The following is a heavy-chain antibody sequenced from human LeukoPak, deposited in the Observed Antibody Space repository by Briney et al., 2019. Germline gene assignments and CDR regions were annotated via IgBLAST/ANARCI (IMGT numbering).Heavy chain of an antibody. CDR2: MNPNSGNT. D-gene: IGHD3-22*01. Sequence: ASVKVSCKASGYTFTSYDINWVRQATGQGLEWMGWMNPNSGNTGYAQKFQGRVTMIRNTFISTAYMELSSLRSEDTAVYYCARARCGSGSWDCAFDIWGQGTMVTVSS. CDR3: ARARCGSGSWDCAFDI. V-gene: IGHV1-8*01. CDR1: GYTFTSYD. J-gene: IGHJ3*02.